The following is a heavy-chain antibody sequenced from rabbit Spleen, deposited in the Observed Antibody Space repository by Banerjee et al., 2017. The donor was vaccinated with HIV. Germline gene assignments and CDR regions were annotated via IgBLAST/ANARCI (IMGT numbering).Heavy chain of an antibody. J-gene: IGHJ4*01. CDR1: GFSFSDRDV. CDR2: INTATGKA. Sequence: QEHLEESGGGLVKPETSLTLTCKASGFSFSDRDVMCWVRQAPGKGLEWIACINTATGKAVYASWAKGRFTISKTSSTTVTLQMTSLTAADTATYFCARDLAAVIGWNFNVWGPGTLVTVS. V-gene: IGHV1S45*01. D-gene: IGHD1-1*01. CDR3: ARDLAAVIGWNFNV.